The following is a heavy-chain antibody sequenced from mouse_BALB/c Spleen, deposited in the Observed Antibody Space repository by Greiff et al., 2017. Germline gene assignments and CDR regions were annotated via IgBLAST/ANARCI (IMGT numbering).Heavy chain of an antibody. J-gene: IGHJ4*01. Sequence: EVKLMESGAELVKPGASVKLSCTASGFNIKDTYMHWVKQRPEQGLEWIGRIDPANGNTKYDPKFQGKATITADTSSNTAYLQLSSLTSEDTAVYYCASLFTTATLMDYWGQGTSVTVSS. CDR3: ASLFTTATLMDY. CDR1: GFNIKDTY. CDR2: IDPANGNT. D-gene: IGHD1-2*01. V-gene: IGHV14-3*02.